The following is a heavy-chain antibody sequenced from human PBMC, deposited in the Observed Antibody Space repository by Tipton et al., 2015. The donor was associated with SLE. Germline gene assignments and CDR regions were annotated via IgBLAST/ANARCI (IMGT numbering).Heavy chain of an antibody. CDR1: GGSISSGGYS. V-gene: IGHV4-30-2*01. CDR2: INHSGST. Sequence: TLSLTCAVSGGSISSGGYSWSWIRQPPGKGLEWIGYINHSGSTAYNPSLKSRVTISVDTSKNQFSLKLSSVTAADTAVYYCARGTYYDLLTGRYYFDYWGQGTLVTVSS. J-gene: IGHJ4*02. CDR3: ARGTYYDLLTGRYYFDY. D-gene: IGHD3-9*01.